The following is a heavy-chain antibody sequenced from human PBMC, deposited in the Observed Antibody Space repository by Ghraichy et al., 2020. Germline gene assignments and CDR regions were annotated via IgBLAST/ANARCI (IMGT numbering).Heavy chain of an antibody. Sequence: GGSLRLPCAATGFSFSNYWMHWVRQAPGKGLVWVSRIDSDGTSTDYADSVKGRFTISRDNARNMLYLQMNSLRVEDAAVYYCARSLTGPEYWGQGTQVTVSS. CDR3: ARSLTGPEY. CDR2: IDSDGTST. J-gene: IGHJ4*02. D-gene: IGHD1-14*01. CDR1: GFSFSNYW. V-gene: IGHV3-74*01.